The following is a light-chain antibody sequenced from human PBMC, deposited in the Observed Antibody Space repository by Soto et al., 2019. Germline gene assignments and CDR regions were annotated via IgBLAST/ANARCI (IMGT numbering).Light chain of an antibody. J-gene: IGKJ1*01. CDR3: KQFGSSPT. V-gene: IGKV3-20*01. CDR2: DAS. Sequence: VLTQSPGTLSLSPGERATLSCRASQSVSSSYFAWYQQKPGQAPRLLIYDASNRATGIQDRFSGSGSATEFTLTIRRLEPEDFAVYYCKQFGSSPTCGQGTKVDIK. CDR1: QSVSSSY.